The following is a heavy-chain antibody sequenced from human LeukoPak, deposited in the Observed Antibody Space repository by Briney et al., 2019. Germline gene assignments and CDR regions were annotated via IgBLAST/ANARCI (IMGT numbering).Heavy chain of an antibody. J-gene: IGHJ5*02. CDR1: GYTFTTYG. V-gene: IGHV1-18*04. CDR3: ARTRDCSKTNCYVMDP. CDR2: IGPYNINT. D-gene: IGHD2-2*01. Sequence: GASVKVSCTAFGYTFTTYGINWARQAPGQGLEWMGWIGPYNINTHYAQKVQGRVTMTTDTSTSTAYMELRSLRSDDTAVYYCARTRDCSKTNCYVMDPWGQGTLVTVSS.